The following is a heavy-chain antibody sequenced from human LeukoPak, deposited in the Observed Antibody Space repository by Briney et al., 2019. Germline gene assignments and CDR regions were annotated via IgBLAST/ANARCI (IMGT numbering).Heavy chain of an antibody. V-gene: IGHV3-23*01. CDR1: GFTFNSYA. CDR3: VKAPMIVVTNNWFDP. J-gene: IGHJ5*02. D-gene: IGHD3-22*01. CDR2: TSGSGSRT. Sequence: GGSLRPSCAASGFTFNSYAMNRVRQAPGKGLEWVSSTSGSGSRTYYRDLVKGRFTVSRDTPNNTLFLKMHRLRAEDTAVYYCVKAPMIVVTNNWFDPWGQGTLVTVS.